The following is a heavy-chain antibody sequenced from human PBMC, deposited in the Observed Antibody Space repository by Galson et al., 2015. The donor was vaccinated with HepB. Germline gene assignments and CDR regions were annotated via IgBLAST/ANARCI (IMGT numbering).Heavy chain of an antibody. J-gene: IGHJ6*02. CDR2: IYSGGIT. CDR1: GFTVSSNY. D-gene: IGHD2-2*01. Sequence: SLRLSCAASGFTVSSNYMSWVRQAPGKGLEWVSIIYSGGITYYADSVKGRFTISRDNSKNTLYLQMNSLKAEDTAVYYCARGLFCSSTSCPYYYYGMDVWGQGTTVTVSS. V-gene: IGHV3-53*01. CDR3: ARGLFCSSTSCPYYYYGMDV.